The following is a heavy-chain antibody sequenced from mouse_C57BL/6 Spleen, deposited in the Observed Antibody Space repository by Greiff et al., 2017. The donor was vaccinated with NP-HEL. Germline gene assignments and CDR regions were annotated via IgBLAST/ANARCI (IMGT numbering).Heavy chain of an antibody. Sequence: QVQLQQPGAELVKPGASVKLSCKASGYTFTSYWMQWVKQRPGQGLEWIGEIDPSDSYTNYNQKFKGKATLTVDTSSSTAYMQLSSLTSEDSAVYYCAANWVAWFAYWGQGTLVTVSA. CDR1: GYTFTSYW. J-gene: IGHJ3*01. CDR2: IDPSDSYT. V-gene: IGHV1-50*01. D-gene: IGHD4-1*01. CDR3: AANWVAWFAY.